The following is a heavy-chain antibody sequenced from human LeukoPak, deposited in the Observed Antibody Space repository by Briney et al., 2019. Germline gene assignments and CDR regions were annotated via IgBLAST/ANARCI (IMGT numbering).Heavy chain of an antibody. CDR3: AKGGGSYDRGFDY. J-gene: IGHJ4*02. V-gene: IGHV3-15*01. D-gene: IGHD1-26*01. Sequence: GGSLRLSCAASGFTFSNAWMSWVRQAPGKGLEWVGRIKSKTDGGTTDYAAPVKGRFTISRDDSKNTLYLQMNSLRAEDTAVYYCAKGGGSYDRGFDYWGQGTLVTVSS. CDR1: GFTFSNAW. CDR2: IKSKTDGGTT.